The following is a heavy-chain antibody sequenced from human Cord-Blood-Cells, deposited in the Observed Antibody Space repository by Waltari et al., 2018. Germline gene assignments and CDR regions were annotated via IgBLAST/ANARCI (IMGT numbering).Heavy chain of an antibody. CDR3: ASPPLIAAADYYFDY. J-gene: IGHJ4*02. V-gene: IGHV1-69*01. Sequence: QVQLVQSGAEVKKPGSSVKVSCKASGGTFSSYAISWVRQAPGQGLEWMGGIIPIFGTANYAKKFQGRVTITAEESTSTAYMELSSLRSEDTAVYYCASPPLIAAADYYFDYWGQGTLVTVSS. D-gene: IGHD6-13*01. CDR1: GGTFSSYA. CDR2: IIPIFGTA.